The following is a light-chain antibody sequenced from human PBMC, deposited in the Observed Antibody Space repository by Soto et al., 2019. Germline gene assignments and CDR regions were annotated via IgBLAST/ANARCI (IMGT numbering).Light chain of an antibody. V-gene: IGLV1-47*02. CDR3: AVWDDGLSGWV. J-gene: IGLJ3*02. CDR1: SSNIGSNY. Sequence: QSVLTQPPSASGTPGQRVTISCSGSSSNIGSNYVFWYHQLPGTAPKHLIYANNQRSSGVADRVSGSKSGTSASLAIRGLRCDDEADYYCAVWDDGLSGWVLGVGTKRTVL. CDR2: ANN.